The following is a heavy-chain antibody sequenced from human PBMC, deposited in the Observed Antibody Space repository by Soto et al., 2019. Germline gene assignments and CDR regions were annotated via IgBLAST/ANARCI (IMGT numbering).Heavy chain of an antibody. CDR3: AREGIGVYYYEGMDV. V-gene: IGHV1-18*01. Sequence: QVQLEQSGAEVKKPGASVKVSCKASGYTFSSYGISWVRQAPGQGLEWMGWISGYNGNTNYELKFQDRVTMTTDTSTNTAYMELRSLRSDGTAVYYCAREGIGVYYYEGMDVWGQGTTVTVSS. CDR2: ISGYNGNT. J-gene: IGHJ6*02. D-gene: IGHD6-19*01. CDR1: GYTFSSYG.